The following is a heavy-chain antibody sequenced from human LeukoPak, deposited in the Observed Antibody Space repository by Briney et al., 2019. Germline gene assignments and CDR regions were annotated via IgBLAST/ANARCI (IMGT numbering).Heavy chain of an antibody. Sequence: PGRSLRLSCAGSGFSFSAYWMHWVRQLPGKGLVWVSRINSDGSSISYADSVKGRFTISRDNAKNTLYLQMNSLRLEDTAVYYCARLRGYYDSSDHWGQGTLVTVSS. J-gene: IGHJ4*02. CDR3: ARLRGYYDSSDH. D-gene: IGHD3-22*01. CDR2: INSDGSSI. V-gene: IGHV3-74*01. CDR1: GFSFSAYW.